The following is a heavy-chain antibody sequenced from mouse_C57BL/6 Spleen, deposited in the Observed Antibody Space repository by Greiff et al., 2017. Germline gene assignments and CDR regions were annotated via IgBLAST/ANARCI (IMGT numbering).Heavy chain of an antibody. V-gene: IGHV1-7*01. CDR1: GYTFTSYW. Sequence: VQLKESGAELAKPGASVKLSCKASGYTFTSYWMHWVKQRPGQGLEWIGYINPSSGYTKYNQKFKDKATLTADKSSSTAYMQLSSLTYEDSAVYYCARDCGSSFYAMDYWGQGTSVTVSS. D-gene: IGHD1-1*01. J-gene: IGHJ4*01. CDR2: INPSSGYT. CDR3: ARDCGSSFYAMDY.